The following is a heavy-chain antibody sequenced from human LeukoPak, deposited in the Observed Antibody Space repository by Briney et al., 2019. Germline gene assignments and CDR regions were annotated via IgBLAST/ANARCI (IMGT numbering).Heavy chain of an antibody. CDR3: AGGGGVGAKY. J-gene: IGHJ4*02. CDR2: IYISSNT. Sequence: GGSLRLSCAASGFTVSSNHMSWVRQAPGKGLEWVSLIYISSNTYYADSVKGRFTISRDNSKNTLYLQMNSLRAEDTAVYYCAGGGGVGAKYWGQGTLVTVSS. D-gene: IGHD1-26*01. V-gene: IGHV3-53*01. CDR1: GFTVSSNH.